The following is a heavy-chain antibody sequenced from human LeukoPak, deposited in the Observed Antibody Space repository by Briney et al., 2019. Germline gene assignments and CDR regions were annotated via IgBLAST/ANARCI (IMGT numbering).Heavy chain of an antibody. J-gene: IGHJ5*02. CDR1: GGTFSSYA. CDR3: ARAEDQGRYFDWLPGYAP. V-gene: IGHV1-69*13. D-gene: IGHD3-9*01. CDR2: IIPIFGTA. Sequence: GASVKVSCKASGGTFSSYAISWVRQAPGQGLEWMGGIIPIFGTASYAQKFQGRVTITADESTSTAYMELSSLRFEDTAVYYCARAEDQGRYFDWLPGYAPWGQGTLVTVS.